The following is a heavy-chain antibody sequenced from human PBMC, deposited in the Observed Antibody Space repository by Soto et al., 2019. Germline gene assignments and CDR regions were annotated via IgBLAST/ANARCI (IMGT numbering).Heavy chain of an antibody. D-gene: IGHD4-17*01. CDR1: GGTISNTNHY. CDR3: ARGGDYDYFDY. J-gene: IGHJ4*02. V-gene: IGHV4-39*01. CDR2: LYYSGST. Sequence: PSATLSLTCSVSGGTISNTNHYWGWVRQPPGKGLEWVGTLYYSGSTYYSPSLESRGTISVDTSKNQFYLRLTSVTAADTAVYYCARGGDYDYFDYWGQGTLVTVSS.